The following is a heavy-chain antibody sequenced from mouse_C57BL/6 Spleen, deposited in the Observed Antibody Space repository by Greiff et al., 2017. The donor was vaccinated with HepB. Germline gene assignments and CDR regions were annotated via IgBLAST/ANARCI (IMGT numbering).Heavy chain of an antibody. J-gene: IGHJ3*01. Sequence: EVQLQQSGAELVKPGASVKLSCTASGFNIKDYYMHWVKQRTEQGLEWIGRIDPEDGETKYAPKFQGKATITADTSSNTAYLQISSLTSEDTSVYYWARGAQATAWFAYWGQGTLVTVSA. CDR3: ARGAQATAWFAY. D-gene: IGHD3-2*02. CDR2: IDPEDGET. CDR1: GFNIKDYY. V-gene: IGHV14-2*01.